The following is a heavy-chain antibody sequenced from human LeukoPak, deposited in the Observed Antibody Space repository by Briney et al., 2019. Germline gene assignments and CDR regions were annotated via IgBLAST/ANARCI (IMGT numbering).Heavy chain of an antibody. J-gene: IGHJ4*02. Sequence: GGSLRLSCAASGFTFSTYAMSWVRQAPGKGLEWVSVIYSGGSTYYADSVKGRFTISRDNSKNTLYLQMNSLRAEDTAVYYCASRGYWGQGTLVTVSS. CDR1: GFTFSTYA. V-gene: IGHV3-53*01. CDR3: ASRGY. CDR2: IYSGGST.